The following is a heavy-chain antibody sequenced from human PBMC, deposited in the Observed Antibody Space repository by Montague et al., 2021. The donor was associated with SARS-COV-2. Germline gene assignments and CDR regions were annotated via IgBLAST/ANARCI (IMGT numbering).Heavy chain of an antibody. CDR1: GGSIRSSSYY. V-gene: IGHV4-39*07. CDR2: IYYSGST. CDR3: ARTTWLRGYFDL. J-gene: IGHJ2*01. Sequence: SETLSLTCTVSGGSIRSSSYYWGWIRQPPGKGLECIGSIYYSGSTYYNPSLKSRVTISVDTSKNHFSLKLGSVTAADTAVYYCARTTWLRGYFDLWGRGTLVTVSS. D-gene: IGHD5-12*01.